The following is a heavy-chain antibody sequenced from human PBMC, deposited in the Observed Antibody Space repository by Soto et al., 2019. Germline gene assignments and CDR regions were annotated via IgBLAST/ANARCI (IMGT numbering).Heavy chain of an antibody. CDR3: AKDKSVVVVVDARDPFDI. D-gene: IGHD2-15*01. Sequence: GGSLRLSCAASGFTFSSYAMSWVRQAPGKGLEWVSAISGSGGSTYYADSVKGRFTISRDNSKNTLYLQMNSLRAEDTAVYYCAKDKSVVVVVDARDPFDISGQGTMVTGSS. CDR2: ISGSGGST. CDR1: GFTFSSYA. J-gene: IGHJ3*02. V-gene: IGHV3-23*01.